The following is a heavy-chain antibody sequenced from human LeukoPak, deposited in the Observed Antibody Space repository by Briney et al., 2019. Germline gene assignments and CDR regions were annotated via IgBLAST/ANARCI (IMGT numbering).Heavy chain of an antibody. CDR3: ARDSGIYYDSSGYSGPNAFDI. V-gene: IGHV3-30*03. CDR1: GFTFSSYS. CDR2: ISYDGSNK. Sequence: PGGSLRLSCAASGFTFSSYSMNWVRQAPGRGLEWVAVISYDGSNKYYADSVKGRFTISRDNSKNTLYLQMNSLRAEDTAVYYCARDSGIYYDSSGYSGPNAFDIWGQGTMVTVSS. D-gene: IGHD3-22*01. J-gene: IGHJ3*02.